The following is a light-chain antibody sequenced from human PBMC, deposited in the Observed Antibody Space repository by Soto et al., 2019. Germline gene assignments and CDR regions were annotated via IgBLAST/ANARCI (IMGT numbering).Light chain of an antibody. V-gene: IGKV1-39*01. CDR3: QQSYRTPYT. J-gene: IGKJ2*01. CDR1: QSISSY. CDR2: AAS. Sequence: DIQMTQSPSSLSASVGDRVTITCRASQSISSYLNWYQQKPGKAPKLLIYAASSLQSGVPSRFRGSGSGTEFTLSISKLQPEDCATYYGQQSYRTPYTFGQGTKLEIK.